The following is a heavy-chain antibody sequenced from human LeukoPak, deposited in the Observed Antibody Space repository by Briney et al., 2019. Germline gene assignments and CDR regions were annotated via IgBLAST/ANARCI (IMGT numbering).Heavy chain of an antibody. J-gene: IGHJ4*02. CDR2: ISAYNGNT. CDR3: ARDTLILVRGVSPSGY. D-gene: IGHD3-10*01. Sequence: GASVKVSCKASGYTFTSYGISWVRQAPGQELEWMGWISAYNGNTNYAQKLQGRVTMTTDTSTSTAYMELRSLRSDDTAVYYCARDTLILVRGVSPSGYWGQGTLVTVSS. V-gene: IGHV1-18*01. CDR1: GYTFTSYG.